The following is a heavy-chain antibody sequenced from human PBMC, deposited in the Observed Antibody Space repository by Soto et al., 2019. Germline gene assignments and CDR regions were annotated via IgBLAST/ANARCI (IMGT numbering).Heavy chain of an antibody. J-gene: IGHJ4*02. CDR1: GFTFSDYY. Sequence: QVQVVESGGGLVKPGGSLRLSCAASGFTFSDYYMNWIRQAPGKGLEWDSYISSSGDYTKYADSVKGRFTISRDNAKSSLYLQTNTLRAEDTAVYYCARGGVRGTTSRGQVYNWGQGTLVTVSS. V-gene: IGHV3-11*06. D-gene: IGHD1-7*01. CDR3: ARGGVRGTTSRGQVYN. CDR2: ISSSGDYT.